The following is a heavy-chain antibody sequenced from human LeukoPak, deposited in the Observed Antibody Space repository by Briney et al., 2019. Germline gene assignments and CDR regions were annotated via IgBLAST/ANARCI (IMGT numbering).Heavy chain of an antibody. CDR2: IYYTGST. V-gene: IGHV4-59*01. CDR3: ARGGTYNDILSFDP. CDR1: GGSISYYY. D-gene: IGHD3-9*01. J-gene: IGHJ5*02. Sequence: SETLSLTCTVSGGSISYYYWTWIRQSPGKGLEWIGQIYYTGSTYYNPSLKRRVTISVDTSRNQFSLTLTSVTAADTAVYHCARGGTYNDILSFDPWGRGTLVTVSS.